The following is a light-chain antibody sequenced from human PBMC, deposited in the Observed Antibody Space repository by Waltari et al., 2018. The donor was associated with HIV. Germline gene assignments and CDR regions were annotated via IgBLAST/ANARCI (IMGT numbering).Light chain of an antibody. CDR1: SSDVAGYNS. V-gene: IGLV2-8*01. CDR2: EVN. J-gene: IGLJ2*01. CDR3: SSHAGSNLFVV. Sequence: QSALTPPPSPSGSPGPSVTISCTGPSSDVAGYNSVSWYQQLPGKAPKLMIFEVNKLPSGVPDRFSGSQSGNTASLTVSGLQPEDEADYYCSSHAGSNLFVVFGGGTKLTVL.